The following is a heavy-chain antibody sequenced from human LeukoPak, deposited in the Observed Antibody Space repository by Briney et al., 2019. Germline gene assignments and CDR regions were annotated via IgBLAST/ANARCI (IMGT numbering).Heavy chain of an antibody. CDR2: IYYTGST. J-gene: IGHJ4*02. CDR3: ARHWKGFDS. CDR1: GGSISNYY. V-gene: IGHV4-59*08. D-gene: IGHD1-1*01. Sequence: SETLSLTCSVSGGSISNYYWSWIREPPGKGLEWIGYIYYTGSTNYNPSLKSRVTISVDTSKNQISLKLTSVTAADTAVYYCARHWKGFDSLGQGTLVTVSS.